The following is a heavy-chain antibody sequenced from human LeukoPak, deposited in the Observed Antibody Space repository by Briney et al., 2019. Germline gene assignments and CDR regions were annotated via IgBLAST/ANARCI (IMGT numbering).Heavy chain of an antibody. CDR3: ASGTSGSYYAGIDY. J-gene: IGHJ4*02. Sequence: PGGSLRLSCAASGFTFSSYAMHWVRQAPGKGLEWVAVISYDGSNKYYADSVKGRFTISRDNSKNMLYLQMNSLRAEDTAVYYCASGTSGSYYAGIDYWGQGTLVTVSS. CDR2: ISYDGSNK. D-gene: IGHD1-26*01. CDR1: GFTFSSYA. V-gene: IGHV3-30*01.